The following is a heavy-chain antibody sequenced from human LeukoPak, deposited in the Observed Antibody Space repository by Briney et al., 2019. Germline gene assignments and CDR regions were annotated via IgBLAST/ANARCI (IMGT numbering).Heavy chain of an antibody. CDR3: ARQCCRGASPGFDP. V-gene: IGHV5-51*01. J-gene: IGHJ5*02. CDR2: IYPGDSDT. CDR1: GYSFTDYW. Sequence: GESLKISRKGSGYSFTDYWIAWVRQMPGKGLDWMGSIYPGDSDTRYSPSFQGQVTFSADKSISTAYLQWSSLRASDTAIYYCARQCCRGASPGFDPWGQGTLVTVSS. D-gene: IGHD3-10*01.